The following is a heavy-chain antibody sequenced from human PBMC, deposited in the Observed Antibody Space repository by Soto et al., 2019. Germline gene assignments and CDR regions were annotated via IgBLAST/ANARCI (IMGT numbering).Heavy chain of an antibody. CDR2: INHSGST. CDR1: GGSFSGYY. Sequence: SETLSLTCAVYGGSFSGYYWSWIRQPPGKGLEWIGEINHSGSTNYNPSLKSRVTISVDTSKNQFSLKLRSVTAADTAVYYCASPPDDIDRWDDSSGYYFDAFDIWGQGTMVTVS. CDR3: ASPPDDIDRWDDSSGYYFDAFDI. V-gene: IGHV4-34*01. J-gene: IGHJ3*02. D-gene: IGHD3-22*01.